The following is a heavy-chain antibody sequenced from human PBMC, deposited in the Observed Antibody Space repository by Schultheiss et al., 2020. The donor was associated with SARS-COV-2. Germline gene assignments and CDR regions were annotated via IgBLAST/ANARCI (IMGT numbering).Heavy chain of an antibody. D-gene: IGHD6-6*01. V-gene: IGHV3-23*01. CDR2: ISGSGGST. CDR3: ALVWYSSSRAS. J-gene: IGHJ5*02. Sequence: GGSLRLSCAASGFTFDDYTMHWVRQAPGKGLEWVSAISGSGGSTYYADSVKGRFTISRDNSKNTLYLQMNSLRAEDTAVYYCALVWYSSSRASWGQGTLVTVSS. CDR1: GFTFDDYT.